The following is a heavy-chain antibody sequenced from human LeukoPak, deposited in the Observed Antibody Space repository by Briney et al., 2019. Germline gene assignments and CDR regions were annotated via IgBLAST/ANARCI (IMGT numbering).Heavy chain of an antibody. V-gene: IGHV1-18*01. J-gene: IGHJ6*02. CDR1: GYSFTSYA. D-gene: IGHD5-18*01. CDR2: ISGYNGNT. Sequence: ASVKVSCKASGYSFTSYAISWVRQAPGQGLEWMGWISGYNGNTKYAQKVQGRVTMTTDTSTSTAYMELRSLRSDDTAVYYCARGYSYGSDYYYGMDVWGQGTTVPVSS. CDR3: ARGYSYGSDYYYGMDV.